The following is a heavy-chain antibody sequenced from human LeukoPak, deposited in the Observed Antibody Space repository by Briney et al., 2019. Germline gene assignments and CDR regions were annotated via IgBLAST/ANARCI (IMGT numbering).Heavy chain of an antibody. CDR1: GYTFTSYY. D-gene: IGHD6-19*01. J-gene: IGHJ4*02. V-gene: IGHV1-46*01. CDR2: INPSGGST. CDR3: ARESVIAVAGTGVFDY. Sequence: ASVKVTCKASGYTFTSYYMHWVRQAPGQGLEWMGIINPSGGSTSYAQKFQGRVTMTRDTSTSTVYMELSSLRSEDTAVYYCARESVIAVAGTGVFDYWGQGTLVTVSS.